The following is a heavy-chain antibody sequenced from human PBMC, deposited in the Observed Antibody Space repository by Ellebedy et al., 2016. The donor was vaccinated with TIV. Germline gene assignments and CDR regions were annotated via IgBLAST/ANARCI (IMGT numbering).Heavy chain of an antibody. CDR3: ATAGEKWELNY. D-gene: IGHD1-26*01. V-gene: IGHV3-30*03. CDR2: MSYDGTNK. J-gene: IGHJ4*02. CDR1: GFSFSSYW. Sequence: GGSLRLSCVASGFSFSSYWMSWVRQAPGRGLEWVAVMSYDGTNKNYADSVKGRFTISRDNSKGMLYLQTDSLRPEDTAVYYCATAGEKWELNYWGQGTLLTVSS.